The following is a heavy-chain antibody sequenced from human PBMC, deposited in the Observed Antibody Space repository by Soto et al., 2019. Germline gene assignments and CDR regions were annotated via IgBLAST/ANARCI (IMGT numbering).Heavy chain of an antibody. V-gene: IGHV4-59*01. CDR3: ARAEYCSGGNCYKYFDY. CDR1: GGSISSYY. J-gene: IGHJ4*02. Sequence: NPSETLSLTCTVSGGSISSYYWSWIRQPPRKGLEWIAYIYYSGSTKYNPSLKSRVTISVDMSKNQFSLKLSSVTAADTAVYYCARAEYCSGGNCYKYFDYWGQGTLVTVSS. CDR2: IYYSGST. D-gene: IGHD2-15*01.